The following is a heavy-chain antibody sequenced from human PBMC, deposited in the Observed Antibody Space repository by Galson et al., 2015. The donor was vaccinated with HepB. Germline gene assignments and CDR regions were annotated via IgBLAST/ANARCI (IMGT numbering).Heavy chain of an antibody. V-gene: IGHV7-4-1*02. D-gene: IGHD3-3*01. J-gene: IGHJ4*02. CDR1: GYTFTGYA. CDR3: ARGNPFGVVISVFG. Sequence: SVKVSCKASGYTFTGYAMNWVRQAPGQGLEWMGWINTNTGNPTYAQGFTGRFVFSLDTSVSTAYLQISSLKAEDTAVYYCARGNPFGVVISVFGWGQGTLVTASS. CDR2: INTNTGNP.